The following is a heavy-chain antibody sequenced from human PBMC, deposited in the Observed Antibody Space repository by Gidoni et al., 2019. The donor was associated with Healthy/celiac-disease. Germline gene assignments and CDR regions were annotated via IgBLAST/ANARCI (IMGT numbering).Heavy chain of an antibody. CDR3: AKDVGKSGYFDY. V-gene: IGHV3-23*01. Sequence: GFTFSSYAMSWVRQAPGKGLEWVSAISGSGGSTYYADSVKGRFTISRDNSKNTLYLQMNSLRAEDTAVYYCAKDVGKSGYFDYWGQGTLVTVSS. CDR2: ISGSGGST. D-gene: IGHD1-26*01. CDR1: GFTFSSYA. J-gene: IGHJ4*02.